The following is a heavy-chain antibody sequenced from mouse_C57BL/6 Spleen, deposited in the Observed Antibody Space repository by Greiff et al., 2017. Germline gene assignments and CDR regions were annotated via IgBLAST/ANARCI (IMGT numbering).Heavy chain of an antibody. J-gene: IGHJ3*01. CDR1: GYTFTDYY. CDR2: INPNNGGT. CDR3: APTIITTGRAWFAY. D-gene: IGHD2-4*01. Sequence: VQLQQSGPELVKPGASVKISCTASGYTFTDYYMNWVKQSHGKSLEWIGDINPNNGGTSYNQKLKGKVILTVDNASSTAYLELRSLTSEDSAVYSCAPTIITTGRAWFAYWGQGTLVTVSA. V-gene: IGHV1-26*01.